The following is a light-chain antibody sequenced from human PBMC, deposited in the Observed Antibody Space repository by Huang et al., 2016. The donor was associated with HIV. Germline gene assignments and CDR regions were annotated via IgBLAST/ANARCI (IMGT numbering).Light chain of an antibody. Sequence: IQLTQYPSSLSASVGDRVNITYRASQGISSYLAWYQQKPGKAPKLLIEAASTLQSGVPSRFSGGGSGTHFTLTISSLHPEDFATYYCQQLNSYPLTFGGGTEVEIK. CDR1: QGISSY. J-gene: IGKJ4*01. CDR3: QQLNSYPLT. CDR2: AAS. V-gene: IGKV1-9*01.